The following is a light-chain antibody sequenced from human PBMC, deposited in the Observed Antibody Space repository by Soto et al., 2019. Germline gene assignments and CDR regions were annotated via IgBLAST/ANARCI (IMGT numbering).Light chain of an antibody. J-gene: IGKJ5*01. CDR1: RSFASSY. CDR3: QQYGSSPIT. CDR2: GAS. Sequence: EIVLTQSPATLSLSPGERATLSCRASRSFASSYLAWYQHKPGQAPRLLISGASSRATGIPDRFSGSGSGTDFTLTISRLEPEDFAVYYCQQYGSSPITFGQGTRLEIK. V-gene: IGKV3-20*01.